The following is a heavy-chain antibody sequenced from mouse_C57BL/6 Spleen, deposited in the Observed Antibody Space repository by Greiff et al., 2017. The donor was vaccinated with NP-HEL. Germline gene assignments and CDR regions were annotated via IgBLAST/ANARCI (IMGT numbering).Heavy chain of an antibody. CDR3: ARHTDYSNYGGAMDY. J-gene: IGHJ4*01. Sequence: QVQLQQPGAELVMPGASVKLSCKASGYTFTSYWMHWVKQRPGQGLEWIGEIDPSDSYTNYNQKFKGKSTLTVDKSSSTADMQLSSLTSEDSAVYYCARHTDYSNYGGAMDYWGQGTSVTVSS. V-gene: IGHV1-69*01. D-gene: IGHD2-5*01. CDR2: IDPSDSYT. CDR1: GYTFTSYW.